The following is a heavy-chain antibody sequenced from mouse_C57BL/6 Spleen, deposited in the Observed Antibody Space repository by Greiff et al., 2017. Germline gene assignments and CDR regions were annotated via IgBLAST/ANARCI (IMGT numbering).Heavy chain of an antibody. D-gene: IGHD2-1*01. J-gene: IGHJ1*03. V-gene: IGHV1-50*01. Sequence: QVQLQQPGAELVKPGASVKLSCKASGYTFTSYWMQWVKQRPGQGLEWIGEIDPSDSYTNSNQKFKGKATLTVDTSSSTAYMQLSSLTSEDSAVYYCARKTLLWYFDVWGTGTTVTVSS. CDR1: GYTFTSYW. CDR2: IDPSDSYT. CDR3: ARKTLLWYFDV.